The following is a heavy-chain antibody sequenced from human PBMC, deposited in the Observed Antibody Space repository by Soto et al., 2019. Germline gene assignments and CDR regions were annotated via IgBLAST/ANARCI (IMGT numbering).Heavy chain of an antibody. D-gene: IGHD1-26*01. CDR2: IIPSFGTA. CDR3: ARDGGRHSGGIDY. V-gene: IGHV1-69*01. CDR1: GGTFSSYS. Sequence: QVQLVQSGAEVKKPGSSVKVSCKASGGTFSSYSINWVRQAPGQGLEWMGEIIPSFGTANYAQKFQGRGTITAGESTITAYMELSSLRSEDTAVYYCARDGGRHSGGIDYWGQGTLVTVSS. J-gene: IGHJ4*02.